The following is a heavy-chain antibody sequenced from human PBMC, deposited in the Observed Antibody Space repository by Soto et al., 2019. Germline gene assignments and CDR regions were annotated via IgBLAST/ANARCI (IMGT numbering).Heavy chain of an antibody. CDR2: IYPRGGTT. CDR3: ARVGSSSTGTTFHYHGLDV. V-gene: IGHV1-46*01. J-gene: IGHJ6*02. CDR1: GYNFTSHY. D-gene: IGHD3-10*01. Sequence: QVQLVQSGAEVKKPGASVKVSCKASGYNFTSHYMHWVRQAPGQGLESMGIIYPRGGTTIYAQKFQGRVTMNKDQSTHTFYLELRSLRSEDTAMYYCARVGSSSTGTTFHYHGLDVWGQGTTVTVSS.